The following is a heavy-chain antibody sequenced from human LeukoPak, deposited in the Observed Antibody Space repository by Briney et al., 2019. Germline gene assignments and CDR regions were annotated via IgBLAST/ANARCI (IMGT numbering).Heavy chain of an antibody. V-gene: IGHV1-69*05. D-gene: IGHD4-17*01. Sequence: ASVKVSCKASGYTFTGYYMHWVRQAPGQGLEWMGRIIPIFGTANYAQKFQGRVTITTDESTSTAFMELSSLRSEDTAVYYCARDRATVTSFDYWGQGTLVTVSS. J-gene: IGHJ4*02. CDR3: ARDRATVTSFDY. CDR2: IIPIFGTA. CDR1: GYTFTGYY.